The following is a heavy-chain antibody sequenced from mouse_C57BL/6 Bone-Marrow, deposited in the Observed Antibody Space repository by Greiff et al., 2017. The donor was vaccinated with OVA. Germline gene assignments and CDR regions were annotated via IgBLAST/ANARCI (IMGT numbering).Heavy chain of an antibody. V-gene: IGHV6-3*01. CDR3: TAKWEGRYYFDY. J-gene: IGHJ2*01. CDR1: GFTFSNYW. CDR2: IRLKSDNYAT. D-gene: IGHD4-1*01. Sequence: EVQLVESGGGLVQPGGSMKLSCVASGFTFSNYWMNWVRQSPEKGLEWVAQIRLKSDNYATHYAESVKGRFTISRDDSKSSVYLQMNNLRAEDTGIYYCTAKWEGRYYFDYWGQGTTLTVSS.